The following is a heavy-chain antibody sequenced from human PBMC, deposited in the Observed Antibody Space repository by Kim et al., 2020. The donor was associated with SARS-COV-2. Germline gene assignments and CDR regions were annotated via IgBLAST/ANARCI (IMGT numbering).Heavy chain of an antibody. D-gene: IGHD3-9*01. CDR2: ISSSGSTI. J-gene: IGHJ2*01. V-gene: IGHV3-48*03. CDR1: GFTFSSYE. CDR3: ARYTIYYVILTGLVSPYFYL. Sequence: GGSLRLSCAASGFTFSSYEMNWVRQAPGKGLEWVSYISSSGSTIYYADSVKGRFTISRDNAKNSLYLQMNSLRAEDTAVYYCARYTIYYVILTGLVSPYFYLCRRGTLVTVSS.